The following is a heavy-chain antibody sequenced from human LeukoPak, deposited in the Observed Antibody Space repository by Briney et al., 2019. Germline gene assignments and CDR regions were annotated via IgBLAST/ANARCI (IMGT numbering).Heavy chain of an antibody. D-gene: IGHD2-15*01. CDR3: AKAPVTTCRGAFCYPFDY. CDR1: GFSLSIYA. V-gene: IGHV3-23*01. Sequence: PGGSLRPSCAPSGFSLSIYAMRCVRQAPGKGLEWVSAIRDTGNTYNANSARGRFTISRDSSKNTLFLPMNRLRPEVASVYYCAKAPVTTCRGAFCYPFDYWGLGTLVTVSS. J-gene: IGHJ4*02. CDR2: IRDTGNT.